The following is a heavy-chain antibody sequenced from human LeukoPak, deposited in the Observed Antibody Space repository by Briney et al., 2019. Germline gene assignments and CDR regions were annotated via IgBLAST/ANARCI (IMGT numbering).Heavy chain of an antibody. D-gene: IGHD3-16*01. J-gene: IGHJ4*02. CDR2: IIQDGSAT. V-gene: IGHV3-7*03. Sequence: GGSLRLSCAASGFTFSRYCMTWVRQAPGKGLEWVAEIIQDGSATYYIDSVRGRFTISRDNAKNSLYLQMNNLRGEDTAVYYCARGRYGWLPFDYWGQGTLVTVPS. CDR3: ARGRYGWLPFDY. CDR1: GFTFSRYC.